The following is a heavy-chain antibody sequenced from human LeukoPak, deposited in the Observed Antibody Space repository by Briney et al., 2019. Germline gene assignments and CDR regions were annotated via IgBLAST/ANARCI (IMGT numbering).Heavy chain of an antibody. D-gene: IGHD1-26*01. CDR2: ISSSSSYI. CDR3: ARGLGVPDAFDI. CDR1: GFTSSTYT. V-gene: IGHV3-21*01. Sequence: PGGSLRLSCAASGFTSSTYTMNWVRQAPGKGLEWVSSISSSSSYIYSADSMKGRFTISRDNAKNSLYLQMNSLRAEDTAVYYCARGLGVPDAFDIWGQGTMVTVSS. J-gene: IGHJ3*02.